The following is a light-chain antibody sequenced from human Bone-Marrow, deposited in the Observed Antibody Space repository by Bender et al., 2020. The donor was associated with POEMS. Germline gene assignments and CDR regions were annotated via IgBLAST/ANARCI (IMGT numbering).Light chain of an antibody. Sequence: QSALTQPASVSGSPGQSITISCTGSSSDIGAYNYVSWYQQYPGKAPKLIIYDVTNRPSGVSARFSGSKSGNTASLTISGLQAEDEADYYCNSYTGSDTLGVFGGGTKLTVL. V-gene: IGLV2-14*01. J-gene: IGLJ3*02. CDR2: DVT. CDR3: NSYTGSDTLGV. CDR1: SSDIGAYNY.